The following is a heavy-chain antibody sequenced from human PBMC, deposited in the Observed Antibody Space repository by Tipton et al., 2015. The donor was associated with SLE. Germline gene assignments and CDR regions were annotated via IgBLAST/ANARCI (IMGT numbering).Heavy chain of an antibody. J-gene: IGHJ3*02. CDR1: GGSINSGDYS. Sequence: TLSLTCAVSGGSINSGDYSWSWIRQPPGKGLEWIGYIFHSGNAYYNPSLKSRVTISVDMSRNQFSLRLDSVTAADTALYYCARGEMDVFDICGQGTVVSVSS. CDR3: ARGEMDVFDI. V-gene: IGHV4-30-2*01. CDR2: IFHSGNA.